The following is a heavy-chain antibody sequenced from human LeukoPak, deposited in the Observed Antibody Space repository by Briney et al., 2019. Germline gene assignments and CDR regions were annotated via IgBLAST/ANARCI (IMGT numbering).Heavy chain of an antibody. V-gene: IGHV4-34*01. CDR1: GGSYSGYY. Sequence: SETLSLTCAVYGGSYSGYYWSWIRQPPGKGLEWIGEINHSGSTNYNPSLKSRVTISVDTSKNQFSLKLSSVTAADTAVYYCAQNVYDSSGYDYYYMDVWGKGTTVTVSS. D-gene: IGHD3-22*01. CDR2: INHSGST. CDR3: AQNVYDSSGYDYYYMDV. J-gene: IGHJ6*03.